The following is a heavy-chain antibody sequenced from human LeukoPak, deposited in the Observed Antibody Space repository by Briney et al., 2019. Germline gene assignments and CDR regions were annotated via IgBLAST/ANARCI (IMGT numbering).Heavy chain of an antibody. CDR3: AKVHEDIVVVPAAQEHHIIHYYYYMDV. CDR1: AFSFSTYG. CDR2: IRYDGSNK. Sequence: GGCLRLSCAASAFSFSTYGMHWVRQAPGKGLEWVAFIRYDGSNKYYADSVKGRFTISRDNSKNTLYLQMNSLRAEDTAVYYCAKVHEDIVVVPAAQEHHIIHYYYYMDVWGKGTTVTVSS. J-gene: IGHJ6*03. D-gene: IGHD2-2*01. V-gene: IGHV3-30*02.